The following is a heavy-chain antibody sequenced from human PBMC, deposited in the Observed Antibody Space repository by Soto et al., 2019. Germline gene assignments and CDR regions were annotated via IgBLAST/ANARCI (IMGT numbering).Heavy chain of an antibody. J-gene: IGHJ6*01. CDR3: ASPVAGKGDYYYYSGMDV. D-gene: IGHD6-19*01. CDR2: IYYSGST. CDR1: GGTIGDLSCR. V-gene: IGHV4-39*01. Sequence: LQTLSLTSTVAGGTIGDLSCRWSCIKKPPGKGLEWIGSIYYSGSTYYNPSLKSRVTISVDTSKNQFSLKLSSVTAADTAVYYCASPVAGKGDYYYYSGMDVWGQGTMVTVSS.